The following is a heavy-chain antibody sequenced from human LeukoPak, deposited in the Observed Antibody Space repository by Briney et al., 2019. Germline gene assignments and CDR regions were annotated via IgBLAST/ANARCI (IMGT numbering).Heavy chain of an antibody. CDR3: GEGGTLGY. Sequence: PGGSLGLSCAASGFTFSNYWMTWVRQAPGKGLEWVANIKKDGSEKYYVDSVKGRFTISRDNAKNSLHLQMNSLRVEDTAVYYCGEGGTLGYWGQGTLVTVSS. CDR1: GFTFSNYW. J-gene: IGHJ4*02. V-gene: IGHV3-7*05. D-gene: IGHD1-1*01. CDR2: IKKDGSEK.